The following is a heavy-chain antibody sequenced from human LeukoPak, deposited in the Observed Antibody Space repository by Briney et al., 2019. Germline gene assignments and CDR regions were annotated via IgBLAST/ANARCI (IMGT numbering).Heavy chain of an antibody. D-gene: IGHD3-9*01. J-gene: IGHJ4*02. CDR3: ARVEDYDILTGFDY. CDR2: ISSSSSYI. Sequence: PGGSLRLSCAASGFTFSSYGMNWVRQAPGKGLEWVSSISSSSSYIYYADSVKGRFTISRDNAKNSLYLQMNSLRAEDTAVYYCARVEDYDILTGFDYWGQGTLVTVSS. CDR1: GFTFSSYG. V-gene: IGHV3-21*01.